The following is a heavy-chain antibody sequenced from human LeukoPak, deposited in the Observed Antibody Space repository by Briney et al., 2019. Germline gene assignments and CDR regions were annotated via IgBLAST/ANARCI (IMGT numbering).Heavy chain of an antibody. D-gene: IGHD3-22*01. CDR3: AKHGPYYYDSSGYYPAYFDY. CDR1: GFTFSSYA. Sequence: GGSLRLSCAASGFTFSSYAMSWVRQAPGKGLEWGSAISGSGGSTYYADSVKGRFTISRDNSKNTLYLQMNSLRAEDTAVYYCAKHGPYYYDSSGYYPAYFDYWGQGTLVTVSS. J-gene: IGHJ4*02. V-gene: IGHV3-23*01. CDR2: ISGSGGST.